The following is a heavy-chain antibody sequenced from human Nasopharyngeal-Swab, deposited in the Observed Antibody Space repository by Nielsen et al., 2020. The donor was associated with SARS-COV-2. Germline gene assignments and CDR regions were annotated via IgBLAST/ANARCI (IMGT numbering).Heavy chain of an antibody. CDR1: GFTFSDYY. J-gene: IGHJ4*02. CDR2: IGNSGSPI. Sequence: GASLKISCAASGFTFSDYYMSWLRQAPGKGLEWISYIGNSGSPIFYPESMRGRFTISRDNAKNALYLQVNSLRAEDTAVYYCVRGPSDSSLLNWGQGTLVTVSS. V-gene: IGHV3-11*04. D-gene: IGHD6-13*01. CDR3: VRGPSDSSLLN.